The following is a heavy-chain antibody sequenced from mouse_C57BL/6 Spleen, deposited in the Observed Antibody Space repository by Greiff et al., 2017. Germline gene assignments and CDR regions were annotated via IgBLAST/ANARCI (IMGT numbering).Heavy chain of an antibody. J-gene: IGHJ3*01. D-gene: IGHD2-3*01. CDR3: TPDGYYPFAD. CDR2: IYPGNSDT. Sequence: VQLQQSGTVLARPGASVKMSCKTSGYTFTSYWMHWVKQRPGQGLEWIGAIYPGNSDTSYNQKFKGKAKLTAVTSASTAYMELSSLTNEDSAVYYCTPDGYYPFADWGQGTLGTVSA. CDR1: GYTFTSYW. V-gene: IGHV1-5*01.